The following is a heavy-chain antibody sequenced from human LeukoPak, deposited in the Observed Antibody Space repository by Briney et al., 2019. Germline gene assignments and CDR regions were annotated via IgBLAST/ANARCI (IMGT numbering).Heavy chain of an antibody. V-gene: IGHV3-7*03. CDR2: INGDGSLN. CDR3: ARVKGEGAHFDY. D-gene: IGHD1-26*01. CDR1: GFTFSTSW. J-gene: IGHJ4*02. Sequence: GGSLRLSCAASGFTFSTSWMTWVRQAPGKGLEWVANINGDGSLNGHVASVKGRFTISRDNAKNSLYLEMNSLRDEDTAFYHCARVKGEGAHFDYWGQGTLVTVSS.